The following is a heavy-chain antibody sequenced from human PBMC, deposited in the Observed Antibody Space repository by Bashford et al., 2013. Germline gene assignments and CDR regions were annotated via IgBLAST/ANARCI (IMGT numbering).Heavy chain of an antibody. CDR1: GYTFTSYY. Sequence: ASVKVSCKASGYTFTSYYIHWVRQAPGQGLEWMGWINPGSGATNYAQKFQGGVTMTRDTSISTAYMELSRLRSDDTAVYYCARVSWELRGAFDIWGQGTLVTVSS. V-gene: IGHV1-2*02. CDR2: INPGSGAT. CDR3: ARVSWELRGAFDI. D-gene: IGHD1-26*01. J-gene: IGHJ4*02.